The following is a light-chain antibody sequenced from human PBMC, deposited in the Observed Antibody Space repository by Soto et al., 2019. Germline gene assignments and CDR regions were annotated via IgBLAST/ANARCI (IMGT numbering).Light chain of an antibody. J-gene: IGKJ1*01. V-gene: IGKV1-5*01. CDR3: KRYNGYSPWA. Sequence: DIQMTQTRSTLCASVEDGVSMTCRVSQSISSWLAWYQQKPGKAPKLLIYDASSLESGVPSRFSGISSGTEFTITICSLHLDDFAPYCCKRYNGYSPWAFRQGTKVDIK. CDR2: DAS. CDR1: QSISSW.